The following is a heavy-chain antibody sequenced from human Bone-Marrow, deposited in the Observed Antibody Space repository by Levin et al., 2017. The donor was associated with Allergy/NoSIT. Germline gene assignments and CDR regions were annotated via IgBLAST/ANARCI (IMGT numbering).Heavy chain of an antibody. CDR2: TYYRSSWFN. V-gene: IGHV6-1*01. Sequence: PSETLSLTCTISGDSVSRNTSAWNWIRQSPSRGLEWLGRTYYRSSWFNDYAVSVKSRITFNSDSSKNQFSLHLSSVTPEDTAVYYCARGLREFDYWGQGALVTVSS. CDR1: GDSVSRNTSA. CDR3: ARGLREFDY. J-gene: IGHJ4*02.